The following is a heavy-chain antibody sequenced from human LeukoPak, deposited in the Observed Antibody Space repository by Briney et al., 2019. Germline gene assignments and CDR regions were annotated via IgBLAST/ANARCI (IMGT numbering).Heavy chain of an antibody. CDR3: ARGTTLTSR. D-gene: IGHD2/OR15-2a*01. V-gene: IGHV3-74*01. CDR1: GFTFSSYC. Sequence: GGSLRLPCAASGFTFSSYCMLWARQPPGKGVVWVSRINSDGSSTSYADSVKGRFTISRDNAKNTLYLQMNSLRAEDTAVYYCARGTTLTSRWGQGTLVTVSS. CDR2: INSDGSST. J-gene: IGHJ4*02.